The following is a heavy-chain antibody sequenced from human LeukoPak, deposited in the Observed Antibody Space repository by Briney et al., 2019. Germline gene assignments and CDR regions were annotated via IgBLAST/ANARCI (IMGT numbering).Heavy chain of an antibody. D-gene: IGHD1-20*01. CDR3: ARERESAVYLETCDY. CDR2: ISPYNGNT. V-gene: IGHV1-18*01. Sequence: ASLKVSCKTSGYTSTRYGISWVRQAPGQGLEWMGWISPYNGNTNYPQKFQGRVTMTTDTSTSTAYMELRSLRSDDTAVYYCARERESAVYLETCDYWGQGTLVTVSS. J-gene: IGHJ4*02. CDR1: GYTSTRYG.